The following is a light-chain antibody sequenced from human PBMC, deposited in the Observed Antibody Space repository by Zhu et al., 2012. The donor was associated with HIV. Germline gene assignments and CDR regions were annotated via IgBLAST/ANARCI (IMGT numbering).Light chain of an antibody. J-gene: IGKJ2*01. CDR2: KTS. V-gene: IGKV1-5*03. CDR1: QSFTSW. Sequence: DIQMTQSPSTLSASVGDSVTITCRASQSFTSWLAWYQQKPGEAPKLLIYKTSYLQTGVPSRFSGRGSGTEFTLTTNNLQPDDFATYFCEQYATYPYTFGQGTKVES. CDR3: EQYATYPYT.